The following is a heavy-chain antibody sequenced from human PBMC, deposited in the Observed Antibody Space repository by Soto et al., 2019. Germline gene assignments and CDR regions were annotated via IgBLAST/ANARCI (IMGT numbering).Heavy chain of an antibody. CDR3: ASAFGSSGYR. CDR1: GGSISSYY. D-gene: IGHD3-22*01. V-gene: IGHV4-59*12. CDR2: IYYSGST. J-gene: IGHJ4*02. Sequence: PSEILSLTCTVSGGSISSYYWSWIRQPPGKGLEWIGYIYYSGSTNYNPSLKSRVTISVDRSKNQFSLKLSSVTAADTAVYYCASAFGSSGYRWGQGTLVTVSS.